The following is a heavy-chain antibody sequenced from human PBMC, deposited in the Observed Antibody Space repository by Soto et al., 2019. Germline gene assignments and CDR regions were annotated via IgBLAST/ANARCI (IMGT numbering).Heavy chain of an antibody. V-gene: IGHV3-23*01. CDR2: ISGSDDST. Sequence: EVQLLESGGGLVQPGESLRLSCAASGFTFSSYAMSWVRQAPGKGLVWVSVISGSDDSTYYADSVKRRFTISRDNSKNTQYLQMNSLRAEDTAVYYCATRSSSSTFDYCGQGALVTVSS. CDR1: GFTFSSYA. J-gene: IGHJ4*02. CDR3: ATRSSSSTFDY. D-gene: IGHD6-6*01.